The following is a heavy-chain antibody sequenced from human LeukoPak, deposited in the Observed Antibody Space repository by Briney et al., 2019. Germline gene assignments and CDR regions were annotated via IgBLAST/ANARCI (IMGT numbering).Heavy chain of an antibody. V-gene: IGHV3-23*01. CDR1: GFTFSSYA. CDR3: AAQRDCSSTSCYKNSGWFDS. D-gene: IGHD2-2*02. J-gene: IGHJ5*01. Sequence: PGGSLRLSCAASGFTFSSYAMSWVRQAPGKGLEWVPVISGSGGSTYYADSVKGRFTISRDNSKNTLYLQMNSLRAEDTAVYYCAAQRDCSSTSCYKNSGWFDSWGQGTLVTVSS. CDR2: ISGSGGST.